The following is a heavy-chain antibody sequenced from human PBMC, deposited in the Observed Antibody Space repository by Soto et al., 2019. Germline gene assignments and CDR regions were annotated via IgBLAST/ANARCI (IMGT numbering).Heavy chain of an antibody. D-gene: IGHD6-13*01. CDR1: GFTFSSYA. J-gene: IGHJ4*02. CDR2: ISGGGNDR. CDR3: XXSLFIASTDTEPFDS. Sequence: EVQLLESGGGLVQPGGSLTLSCAASGFTFSSYAMSWVRQAPGKGLEWVSAISGGGNDRFYADSVRGRFTISRDNSRNTLYLHMNSLRAEDTAVHYXXXSLFIASTDTEPFDSWGQGTLVTVSS. V-gene: IGHV3-23*01.